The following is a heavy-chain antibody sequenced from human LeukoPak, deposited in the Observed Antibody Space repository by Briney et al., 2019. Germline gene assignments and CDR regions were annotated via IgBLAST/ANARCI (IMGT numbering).Heavy chain of an antibody. CDR2: IYYSGST. CDR3: ARGYCSSTSCYSYYYYGMDV. CDR1: GGSISSGDYY. D-gene: IGHD2-2*01. Sequence: SGTLSLTCTVSGGSISSGDYYWSWIRQPPGKGLEWIGYIYYSGSTYYNPSLKSRVTISVDTSKNQFSLKLSSVTAADTAVYYCARGYCSSTSCYSYYYYGMDVWGKGTTVTVSS. V-gene: IGHV4-30-4*01. J-gene: IGHJ6*04.